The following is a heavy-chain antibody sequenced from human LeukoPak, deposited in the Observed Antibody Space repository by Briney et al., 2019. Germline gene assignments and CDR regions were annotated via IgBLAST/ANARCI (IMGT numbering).Heavy chain of an antibody. CDR2: MNPNSGNT. D-gene: IGHD3-9*01. CDR3: ARLRYFDWRYYGMDV. V-gene: IGHV1-8*01. Sequence: GASVTVSCKASGYTFTSYDINWVRQATGQGLEWMGWMNPNSGNTGYAQKFQGRVTMTRNTSISTAYMELSSLRSEDTAVYYCARLRYFDWRYYGMDVWGQGTTVTVSS. CDR1: GYTFTSYD. J-gene: IGHJ6*02.